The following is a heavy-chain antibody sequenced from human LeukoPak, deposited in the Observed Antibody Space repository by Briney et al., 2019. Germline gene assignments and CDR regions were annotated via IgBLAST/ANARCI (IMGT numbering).Heavy chain of an antibody. V-gene: IGHV1-3*01. CDR2: INAGNGNT. D-gene: IGHD3-22*01. CDR3: ARVSSRYYDSSGRREYYFDY. J-gene: IGHJ4*02. Sequence: GASVKVSCKASGYTFTSYAMHWVRQAPGQRLEWMGWINAGNGNTKYSQKFQGRVTITRDTSASTAYMELSGLRSEDTAVYYCARVSSRYYDSSGRREYYFDYWGQGTLVTVSS. CDR1: GYTFTSYA.